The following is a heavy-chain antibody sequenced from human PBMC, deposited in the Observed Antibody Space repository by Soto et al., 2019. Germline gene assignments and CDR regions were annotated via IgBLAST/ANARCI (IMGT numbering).Heavy chain of an antibody. CDR3: AAAEGYCSSTSCYAPDLTDYYYYMDV. D-gene: IGHD2-2*01. CDR1: GFTVSSNY. V-gene: IGHV3-66*01. J-gene: IGHJ6*03. Sequence: GGSLRLSCAASGFTVSSNYMSWVRQAPGKGLEWVSVIYSGGSTYYADSVKGRFTISRDNSKNTLYLQMNSLRAEDTAVYYCAAAEGYCSSTSCYAPDLTDYYYYMDVWGKGTTVTVSS. CDR2: IYSGGST.